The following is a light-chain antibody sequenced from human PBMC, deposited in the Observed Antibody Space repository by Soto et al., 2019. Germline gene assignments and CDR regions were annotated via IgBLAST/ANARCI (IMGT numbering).Light chain of an antibody. V-gene: IGKV1-5*03. CDR1: QTISSW. Sequence: DIQMTESASTLSGPLGDRITIACRASQTISSWLAWYQQKPGKAPKLLSYKASTLKSGVPSRFSGSGSGTEFTLTSSSPQPDDFATYYCQHYNSYSEAFGQGTKVDIK. CDR2: KAS. CDR3: QHYNSYSEA. J-gene: IGKJ1*01.